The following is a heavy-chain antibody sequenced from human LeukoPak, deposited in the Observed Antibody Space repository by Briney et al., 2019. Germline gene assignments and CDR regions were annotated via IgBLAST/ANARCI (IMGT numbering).Heavy chain of an antibody. CDR3: ARGGPNYSGYASDAFDI. D-gene: IGHD5-12*01. CDR1: GYTFTSYG. Sequence: ASVKVSCKASGYTFTSYGISWVRQAPGQGLEWMGWISAYNGNTNYAQKLQGRVTMTTDTSTSTAYMELRSLRSDDTVVYYCARGGPNYSGYASDAFDIWGQGTMVTVSS. CDR2: ISAYNGNT. J-gene: IGHJ3*02. V-gene: IGHV1-18*01.